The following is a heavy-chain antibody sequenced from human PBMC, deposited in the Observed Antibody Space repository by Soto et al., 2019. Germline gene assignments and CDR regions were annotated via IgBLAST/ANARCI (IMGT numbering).Heavy chain of an antibody. D-gene: IGHD3-16*01. CDR2: IYYTGST. CDR3: ARRWGDAFDI. J-gene: IGHJ3*02. Sequence: QVQLQESGPGLVKPSETLSLTCTVSGGSISSYYWSWIRQPPGKGLEWIGYIYYTGSTNYNPSLXRXAXSXIDTSKHQFSLKLSSVTAADTAGYYCARRWGDAFDIWGRGTMVTVSS. CDR1: GGSISSYY. V-gene: IGHV4-59*08.